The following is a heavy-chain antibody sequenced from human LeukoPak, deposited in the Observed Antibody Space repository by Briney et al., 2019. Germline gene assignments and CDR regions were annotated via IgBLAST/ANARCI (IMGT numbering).Heavy chain of an antibody. CDR2: IYTSGST. CDR3: ARDAHDQWLVPNWFDP. Sequence: SETLSLTCIVSGGSISSYYWSWIRQPAGKGLEWIGRIYTSGSTNYNPSLKSRVTMSVDTSKNQFSLKLSSVTAADTAVYYCARDAHDQWLVPNWFDPWGQGTLVTVSS. CDR1: GGSISSYY. V-gene: IGHV4-4*07. D-gene: IGHD6-19*01. J-gene: IGHJ5*02.